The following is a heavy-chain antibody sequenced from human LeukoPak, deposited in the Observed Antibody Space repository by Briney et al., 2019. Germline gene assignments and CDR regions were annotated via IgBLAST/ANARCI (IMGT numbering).Heavy chain of an antibody. D-gene: IGHD3-10*01. Sequence: SETLSLTCTVSGGSISSSSYYWGWIRQPPGKGLEWIGSIYYSGSTYYNPSLKSRVTISVDTSKNQFSLKLSSVTAADTAEYYCARHGGGVLYCGSGLYFGADAFEIWGQGTMVTVSS. CDR2: IYYSGST. CDR1: GGSISSSSYY. V-gene: IGHV4-39*01. CDR3: ARHGGGVLYCGSGLYFGADAFEI. J-gene: IGHJ3*02.